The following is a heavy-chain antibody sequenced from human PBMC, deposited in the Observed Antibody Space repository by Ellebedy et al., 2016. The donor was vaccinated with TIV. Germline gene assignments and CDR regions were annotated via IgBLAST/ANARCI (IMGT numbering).Heavy chain of an antibody. Sequence: AASVKVSCKASGYTFTDYYIHWVRQAPGQGLEWMGRVNPGGGRTKFAPNFQGRLTMTRDTSTSEVYMEVRSLRSDDTAVYYCAREGASAGADYFDFWGQGTLVTVSS. D-gene: IGHD1-26*01. CDR3: AREGASAGADYFDF. V-gene: IGHV1-46*01. CDR2: VNPGGGRT. J-gene: IGHJ4*02. CDR1: GYTFTDYY.